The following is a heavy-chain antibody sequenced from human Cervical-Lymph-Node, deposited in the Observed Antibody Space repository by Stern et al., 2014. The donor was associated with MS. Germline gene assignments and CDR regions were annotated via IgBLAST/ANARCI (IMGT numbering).Heavy chain of an antibody. CDR1: GGSISTSNYY. D-gene: IGHD3-10*01. V-gene: IGHV4-39*01. CDR2: IYYSGST. Sequence: QVQLQESGPGLVKPSETLSLTCTVSGGSISTSNYYWGWIRQPPGKGLEWIGSIYYSGSTYYNPSLKSRVTIFVDTSQNQFSLKGSFVTAADTAVYYCARLGVRWFEDLYWGQGTLVTVSS. CDR3: ARLGVRWFEDLY. J-gene: IGHJ4*02.